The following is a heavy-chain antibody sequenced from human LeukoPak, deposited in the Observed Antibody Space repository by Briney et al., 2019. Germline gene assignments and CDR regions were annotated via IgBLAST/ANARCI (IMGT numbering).Heavy chain of an antibody. Sequence: PGGSLRLSCAASGFTFSSYSMNWVRQAPGKGLEWVSSISSSSSYIYYADSVKGRFTISRDNAKNSLYLQMNSLRVEDTAVYYCARDRPHNYGDYYYYYGMDVWGQGTTVTVSS. CDR2: ISSSSSYI. J-gene: IGHJ6*02. D-gene: IGHD4-17*01. CDR1: GFTFSSYS. CDR3: ARDRPHNYGDYYYYYGMDV. V-gene: IGHV3-21*01.